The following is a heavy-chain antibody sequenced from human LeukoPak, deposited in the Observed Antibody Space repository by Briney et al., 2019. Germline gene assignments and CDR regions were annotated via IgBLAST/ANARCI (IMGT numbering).Heavy chain of an antibody. D-gene: IGHD3-3*01. CDR3: ARDSYDFWSGYPYSYYYYYGVDV. V-gene: IGHV3-21*01. J-gene: IGHJ6*02. CDR2: ISSSSSYI. CDR1: GFTFSSYS. Sequence: PGGSLRLSCAASGFTFSSYSMNWVRQAPGKGLEWVSSISSSSSYIYYADSVKGRFTISRDNAKNSLYLQMNSPRAEDTAVYYCARDSYDFWSGYPYSYYYYYGVDVWGQGTTVTVSS.